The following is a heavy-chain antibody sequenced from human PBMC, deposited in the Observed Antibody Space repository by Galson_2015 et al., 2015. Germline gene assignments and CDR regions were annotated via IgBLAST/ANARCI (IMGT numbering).Heavy chain of an antibody. CDR1: GFTFSSYA. Sequence: SLRLSCAASGFTFSSYAMSWVRQAPGKGLEWVSAISGSGGSTYYADSVKGRFTISRDNSKNTLYLQMNSLRAEDTAVYYCAKTTTVVRGAFDVWGQGTMVTVSS. CDR3: AKTTTVVRGAFDV. D-gene: IGHD4-17*01. V-gene: IGHV3-23*01. CDR2: ISGSGGST. J-gene: IGHJ3*01.